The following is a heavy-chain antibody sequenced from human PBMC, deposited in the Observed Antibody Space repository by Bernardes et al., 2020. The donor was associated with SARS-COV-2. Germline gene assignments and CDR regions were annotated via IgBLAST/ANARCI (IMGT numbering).Heavy chain of an antibody. V-gene: IGHV3-21*01. CDR3: ARDIGGTDWRFGFDV. Sequence: GGSLRLSCAASGFTFNSYLFSWFRQAPGRGLEWVSSISGRGLYIYYADSVRGRFTTSRDNARNSVSLQMESLTAEDTAVYYCARDIGGTDWRFGFDVWGPGTMVHVSS. CDR2: ISGRGLYI. CDR1: GFTFNSYL. J-gene: IGHJ3*01. D-gene: IGHD1-1*01.